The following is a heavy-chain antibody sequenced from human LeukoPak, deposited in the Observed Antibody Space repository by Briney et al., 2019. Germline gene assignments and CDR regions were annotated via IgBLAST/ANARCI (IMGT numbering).Heavy chain of an antibody. Sequence: GGSLRLSCAASGFTFSSYAMSWVRQAPGKGLEWVSAISGSGGSTYYADSVKGRFTISRDNSKNTLYLQMNSLRAEDTAVYYCAKDRPSRYYYDSSGYYGRGQGTLVTVSS. CDR3: AKDRPSRYYYDSSGYYG. CDR1: GFTFSSYA. CDR2: ISGSGGST. J-gene: IGHJ4*02. V-gene: IGHV3-23*01. D-gene: IGHD3-22*01.